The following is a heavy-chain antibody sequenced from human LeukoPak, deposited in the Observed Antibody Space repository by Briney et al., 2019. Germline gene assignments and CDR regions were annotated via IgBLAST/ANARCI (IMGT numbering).Heavy chain of an antibody. CDR2: IYTSGST. Sequence: PSQTLSLTCTVSGGSISSGSYYWSWIRQPAGKGLEWIGRIYTSGSTNYNPSLKSRVTISVDTSKNQFSLKLSSVTAADTAVYYCARVDIVVVPAAKYYYYYMDVWGKGTTVTVSS. CDR1: GGSISSGSYY. D-gene: IGHD2-2*01. V-gene: IGHV4-61*02. J-gene: IGHJ6*03. CDR3: ARVDIVVVPAAKYYYYYMDV.